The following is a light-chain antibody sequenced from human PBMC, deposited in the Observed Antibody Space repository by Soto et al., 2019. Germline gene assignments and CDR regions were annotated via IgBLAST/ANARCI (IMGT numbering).Light chain of an antibody. CDR2: GTT. J-gene: IGKJ4*01. V-gene: IGKV3-20*01. CDR3: QQYGSSPPT. Sequence: EIMLTQSPGTVSLSPGETATLSCRAIQTVTSNYLSGYQHKPGQAPRRRMYGTTSRATGDPDRFSGGGSGTSFTLTIIGLEPEDCALYNCQQYGSSPPTCGGGTKVEIK. CDR1: QTVTSNY.